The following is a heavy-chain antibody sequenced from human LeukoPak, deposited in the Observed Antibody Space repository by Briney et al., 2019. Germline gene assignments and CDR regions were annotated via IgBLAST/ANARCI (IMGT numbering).Heavy chain of an antibody. CDR2: ISSDGGST. CDR1: GFTFSNYP. V-gene: IGHV3-64D*06. D-gene: IGHD2-21*02. Sequence: GGSLRLSCSASGFTFSNYPMYWVRQAPGKGLEYVSAISSDGGSTYYADSVKGRFTISRDNSKNTLYLQMSSLRAEDTAVYYCARGNTVTAIDYWGQGTLVTVSS. J-gene: IGHJ4*02. CDR3: ARGNTVTAIDY.